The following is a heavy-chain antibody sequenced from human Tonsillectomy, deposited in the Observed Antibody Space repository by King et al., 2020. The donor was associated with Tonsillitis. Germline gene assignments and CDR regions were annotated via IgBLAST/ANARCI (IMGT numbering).Heavy chain of an antibody. D-gene: IGHD4-17*01. Sequence: TLKESGPTLVKSPQTLTLTCTFSGFSLSTSGVGVGWIRQPPGQALEWLALIYWNDDKRYSPSLKSRLTITKDTSKNEAVLTMTNMDPVDTATYYCAHRSGADYGDYWGVGAFDIWGQGTMVTVSS. CDR3: AHRSGADYGDYWGVGAFDI. V-gene: IGHV2-5*01. CDR2: IYWNDDK. J-gene: IGHJ3*02. CDR1: GFSLSTSGVG.